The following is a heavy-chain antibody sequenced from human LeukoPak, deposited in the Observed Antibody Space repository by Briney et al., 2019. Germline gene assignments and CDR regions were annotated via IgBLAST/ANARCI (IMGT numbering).Heavy chain of an antibody. CDR3: ARVGYSAQVDY. CDR1: GFTFSSYW. D-gene: IGHD4-23*01. V-gene: IGHV3-74*01. CDR2: INSDGSST. Sequence: GGSLRVSCAASGFTFSSYWMHWVRQAPGKGLVWVSRINSDGSSTSYADSVKGRFTISRDNAKNTLYLQMNSLRAEDTAVYYCARVGYSAQVDYWGQGTLVTVSS. J-gene: IGHJ4*02.